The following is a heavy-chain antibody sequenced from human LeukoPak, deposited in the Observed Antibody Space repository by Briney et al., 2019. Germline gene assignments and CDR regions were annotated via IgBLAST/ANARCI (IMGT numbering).Heavy chain of an antibody. CDR1: GGTFSSYA. CDR3: GCGNGLSGYYYYGMDV. CDR2: IIPIFGTA. J-gene: IGHJ6*02. V-gene: IGHV1-69*13. D-gene: IGHD4-23*01. Sequence: GASVKVSCKASGGTFSSYAISWVRQAPGQGLEWMGGIIPIFGTANYAQKFQGRVTITADESTSTAYMELSSLRSEDTAAYYCGCGNGLSGYYYYGMDVWGQGTTVTVSS.